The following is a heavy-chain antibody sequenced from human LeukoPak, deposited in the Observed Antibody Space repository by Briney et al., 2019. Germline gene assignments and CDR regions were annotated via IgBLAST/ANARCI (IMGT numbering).Heavy chain of an antibody. Sequence: GGSLRLSCAASGFTFDDYAMHWVRQAPGKGLEWVSLISGDGGSTYYADSVKSRFTISRDNSKNSLYLQMNSLRTEDTALYYCAKDTYYYDSSGYPAMDVWGKGTTVTVSS. CDR2: ISGDGGST. D-gene: IGHD3-22*01. CDR1: GFTFDDYA. V-gene: IGHV3-43*02. CDR3: AKDTYYYDSSGYPAMDV. J-gene: IGHJ6*03.